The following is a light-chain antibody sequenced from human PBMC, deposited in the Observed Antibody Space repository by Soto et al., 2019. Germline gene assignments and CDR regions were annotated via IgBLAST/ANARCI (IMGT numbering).Light chain of an antibody. CDR3: QNFNSSPIT. Sequence: FMTQSPSTLAVSPGERATLSCRAIQSVTSNLAWYQQKPGKAPRLLIYGASTMETGIPARFSGSGSGTEFTLTISSLQSEDFEIYYCQNFNSSPITFGQGTKVDIK. CDR2: GAS. V-gene: IGKV3-15*01. CDR1: QSVTSN. J-gene: IGKJ1*01.